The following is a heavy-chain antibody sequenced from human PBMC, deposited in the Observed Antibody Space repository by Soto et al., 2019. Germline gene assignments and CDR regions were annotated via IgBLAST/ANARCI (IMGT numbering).Heavy chain of an antibody. CDR1: GGSISSSSYY. D-gene: IGHD3-9*01. J-gene: IGHJ3*02. CDR3: ARVLRYFNRPRRDDAFDI. V-gene: IGHV4-39*01. Sequence: SETLSLTCTVSGGSISSSSYYWGWIRQPPGKGLEWIGSIYYSGSTYYNPSLKSRVTISVDTSKNQFSLKLSSVTAADTAVYYCARVLRYFNRPRRDDAFDIWCQGTMVTVSS. CDR2: IYYSGST.